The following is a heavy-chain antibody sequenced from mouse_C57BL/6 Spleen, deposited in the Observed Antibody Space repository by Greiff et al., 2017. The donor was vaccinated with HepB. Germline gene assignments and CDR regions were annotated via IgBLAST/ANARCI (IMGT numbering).Heavy chain of an antibody. D-gene: IGHD3-2*02. Sequence: EVKLVESGGGLVKPGGSLKLSCAASGFTFSDYGMHWVRQAPEKGLEWVAYISSGSSTIYYADTVKGRFTISRDNAKNTLFLQMTSVRSADTAMYYCARRLYAMDYWGQRTSVTVSS. CDR1: GFTFSDYG. J-gene: IGHJ4*01. V-gene: IGHV5-17*01. CDR3: ARRLYAMDY. CDR2: ISSGSSTI.